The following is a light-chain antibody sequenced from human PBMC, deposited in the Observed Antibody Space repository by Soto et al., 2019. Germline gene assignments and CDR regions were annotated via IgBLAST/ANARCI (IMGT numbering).Light chain of an antibody. CDR2: GAS. CDR3: QQYSTWPYS. V-gene: IGKV3-15*01. Sequence: ETVMTQSPAALSVSPGERAILSCRASQSVTSNLAWYQQKPGQAPGLVIYGASTRATGIPARFSGSGSGTEFTLTISSLQSEDFAVYYCQQYSTWPYSFGQGTKLEI. J-gene: IGKJ2*01. CDR1: QSVTSN.